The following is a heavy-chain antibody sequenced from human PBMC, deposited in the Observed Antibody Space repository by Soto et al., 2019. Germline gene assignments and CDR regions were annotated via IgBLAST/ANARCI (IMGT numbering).Heavy chain of an antibody. J-gene: IGHJ4*02. D-gene: IGHD5-12*01. CDR2: IKQDGSEK. CDR3: ARKMATRSFDY. CDR1: GFTFSSYW. V-gene: IGHV3-7*05. Sequence: GGSLRLSCGASGFTFSSYWMSWVRQAPGKGLEWVANIKQDGSEKYYVDSVKGRFTISRDNAKNSLYLQMNSLRAEDTAVYYCARKMATRSFDYWGQGTLVTVSS.